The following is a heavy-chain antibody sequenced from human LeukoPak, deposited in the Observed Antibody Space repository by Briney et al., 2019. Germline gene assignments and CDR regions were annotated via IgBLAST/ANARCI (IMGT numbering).Heavy chain of an antibody. Sequence: GGSLRLSCAASGFTFSSYGMHWVRQAPGKGLEWVAVISYDGRNTYYADSVKGRFTISRDNSKNKLYLQMNSLRAEDSAVYYCAKDPLPQSASYPGDYWGQGTLATVSS. D-gene: IGHD1-26*01. CDR3: AKDPLPQSASYPGDY. V-gene: IGHV3-30*18. J-gene: IGHJ4*02. CDR2: ISYDGRNT. CDR1: GFTFSSYG.